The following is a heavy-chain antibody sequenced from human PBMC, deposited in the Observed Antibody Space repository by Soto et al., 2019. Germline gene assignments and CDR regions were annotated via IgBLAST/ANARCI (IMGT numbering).Heavy chain of an antibody. J-gene: IGHJ5*02. Sequence: PGGSLRLSCAASGLTFNRYWMHWVRHARGKGLVWVSHINTDGTNSNYADSVKGRFTISRDNAKSTLFLQMNSLRDEDTAVYYCAREFCSGGNCYTYYFDPWGQGIPVTVSS. V-gene: IGHV3-74*01. CDR1: GLTFNRYW. CDR2: INTDGTNS. D-gene: IGHD2-15*01. CDR3: AREFCSGGNCYTYYFDP.